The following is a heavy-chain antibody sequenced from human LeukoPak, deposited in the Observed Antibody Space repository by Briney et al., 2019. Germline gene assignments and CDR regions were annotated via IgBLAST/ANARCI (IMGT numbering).Heavy chain of an antibody. D-gene: IGHD3-10*01. CDR2: INPNRGGT. Sequence: ASVKVSCKASGYTFTGYYMHWVRPAPGQGLEWMGWINPNRGGTNYAQKFQGRVTMTRDTSIRTAYMEVSRLRSDDTAGCYCACLDPGGVDYWGKGTLVTVSS. J-gene: IGHJ4*02. V-gene: IGHV1-2*02. CDR1: GYTFTGYY. CDR3: ACLDPGGVDY.